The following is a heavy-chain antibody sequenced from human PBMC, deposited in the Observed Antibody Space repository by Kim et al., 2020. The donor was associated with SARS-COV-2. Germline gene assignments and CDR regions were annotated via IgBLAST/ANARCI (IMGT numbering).Heavy chain of an antibody. CDR3: ASPLYCSGGSCYL. Sequence: GGSLRLSCAASGFTFSNYGMHWVRQAPGRGLEWVAVIWYDGSKTFYADSVKGRFTISRDNSKNTLYLQMNSLRAEDTAVYYCASPLYCSGGSCYLWGQGTLVPVSS. CDR2: IWYDGSKT. V-gene: IGHV3-33*01. CDR1: GFTFSNYG. J-gene: IGHJ4*02. D-gene: IGHD2-15*01.